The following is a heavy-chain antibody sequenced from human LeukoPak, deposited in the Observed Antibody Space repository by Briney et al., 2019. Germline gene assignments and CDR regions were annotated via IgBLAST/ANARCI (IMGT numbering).Heavy chain of an antibody. D-gene: IGHD3-10*01. V-gene: IGHV3-21*01. CDR3: XXXXXXXXGEDAFDI. J-gene: IGHJ3*02. CDR2: ISSSSSYI. CDR1: GFTFSSYS. Sequence: GGSLRLSCAASGFTFSSYSMNWVRQAPGKGLEWVSSISSSSSYIYYADSVKGRFTISRDNAKNSLYLQMNSLRAEDTAVYYXXXXXXXXXGEDAFDIWGQGTMVTVSS.